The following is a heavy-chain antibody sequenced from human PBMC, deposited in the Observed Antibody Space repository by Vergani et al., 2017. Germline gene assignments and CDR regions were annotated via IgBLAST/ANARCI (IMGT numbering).Heavy chain of an antibody. CDR2: LVPSDSYT. V-gene: IGHV5-10-1*03. CDR1: VYIFTSYW. J-gene: IGHJ6*03. D-gene: IGHD3-22*01. CDR3: ARHDSSGYYSDYYYYMDV. Sequence: EVQLVQSGAEVKKPGESLRISCKGSVYIFTSYWISWVRQMPGKGLEWMGRLVPSDSYTNYSPSFQGHVTISADKSISTAYLQWSSLKASDTAMYYCARHDSSGYYSDYYYYMDVWGKGTTVTVSS.